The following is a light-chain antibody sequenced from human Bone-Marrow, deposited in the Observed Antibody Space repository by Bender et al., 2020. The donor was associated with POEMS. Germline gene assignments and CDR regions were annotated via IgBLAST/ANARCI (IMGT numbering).Light chain of an antibody. CDR3: AVWDDSLNGVV. CDR1: SSDVGAYNY. J-gene: IGLJ2*01. V-gene: IGLV2-11*01. Sequence: QSALTQPRSVSGSPGQSVAISCTGTSSDVGAYNYVSWYQQHPGKAPKLMIYDVSNRPSGVPDRFSGSKSGISASLAISGLQSEDEADYYCAVWDDSLNGVVFGGGTKLTVL. CDR2: DVS.